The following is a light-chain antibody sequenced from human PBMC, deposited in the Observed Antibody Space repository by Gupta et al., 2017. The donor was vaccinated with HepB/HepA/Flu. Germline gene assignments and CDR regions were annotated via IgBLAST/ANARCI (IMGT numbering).Light chain of an antibody. CDR1: QSVSTN. CDR3: QQDNDGPPLT. Sequence: EIVMTQSPATLSVSPGESAILSCRASQSVSTNVAWYQQRPGQAPRLLIYGASTRDTGIPARFSGSGSGTEFTLIINSLQSEDFAVYYCQQDNDGPPLTFGGGTKVEIK. J-gene: IGKJ4*01. V-gene: IGKV3-15*01. CDR2: GAS.